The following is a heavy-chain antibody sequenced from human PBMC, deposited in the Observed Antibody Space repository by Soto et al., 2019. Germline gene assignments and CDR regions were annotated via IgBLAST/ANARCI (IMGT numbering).Heavy chain of an antibody. V-gene: IGHV1-69*13. D-gene: IGHD2-15*01. J-gene: IGHJ6*02. Sequence: SVKVSCKASGGTFSSYAISWVRQAPGQGLEWMGGIIPIFGTANYAQKFQGRVTITADESTSTAYMELSSLRSEDTAVYYCARAYIVVVEYYYYYGMDVWGQGTTVTVSS. CDR1: GGTFSSYA. CDR2: IIPIFGTA. CDR3: ARAYIVVVEYYYYYGMDV.